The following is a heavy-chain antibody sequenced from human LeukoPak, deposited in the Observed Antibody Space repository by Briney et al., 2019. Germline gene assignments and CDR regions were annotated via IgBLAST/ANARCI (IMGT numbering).Heavy chain of an antibody. CDR3: ARGVVLRYFDWYPDY. D-gene: IGHD3-9*01. CDR2: IYSGGST. J-gene: IGHJ4*02. V-gene: IGHV3-66*01. Sequence: GGSLRLSCAASGFTVSTNYMSWVRQAPGKGLEWVSVIYSGGSTYYADSVKGRFTISRDNSKNTLYLQMNSLRAEDTAVYYCARGVVLRYFDWYPDYWGQGPWSPSPQ. CDR1: GFTVSTNY.